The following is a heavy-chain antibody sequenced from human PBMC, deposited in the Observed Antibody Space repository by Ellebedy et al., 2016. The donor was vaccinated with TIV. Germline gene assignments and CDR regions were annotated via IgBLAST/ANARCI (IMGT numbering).Heavy chain of an antibody. CDR1: GFTFSSYW. D-gene: IGHD3-22*01. CDR3: ARGTSFGIVVP. V-gene: IGHV3-74*01. Sequence: GESLKISXVASGFTFSSYWMHWVRQAPGKGLVLVSRINGHGSTTSYADSVKGRFTISRDNAKNSLYLQMNSLRDEDTAVYYCARGTSFGIVVPWGQGTLVTVSS. CDR2: INGHGSTT. J-gene: IGHJ5*02.